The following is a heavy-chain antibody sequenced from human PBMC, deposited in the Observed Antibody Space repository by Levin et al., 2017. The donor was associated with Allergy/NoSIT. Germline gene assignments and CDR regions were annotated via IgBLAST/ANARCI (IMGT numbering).Heavy chain of an antibody. CDR3: ARSLIVGASSGGDY. CDR1: GFTFSSYW. CDR2: ISSDGRST. Sequence: RGESLKISCAASGFTFSSYWMHWVRQPPGKGLEWVSRISSDGRSTNYADSVKGRFTISRDNAKNTLYLQMNSLRPEDTAVYYCARSLIVGASSGGDYWGQGTLLTVSS. D-gene: IGHD1-26*01. V-gene: IGHV3-74*01. J-gene: IGHJ4*02.